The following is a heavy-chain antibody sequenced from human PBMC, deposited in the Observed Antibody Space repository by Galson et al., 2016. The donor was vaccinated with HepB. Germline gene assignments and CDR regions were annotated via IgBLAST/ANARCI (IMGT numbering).Heavy chain of an antibody. J-gene: IGHJ5*02. Sequence: QTPEKGLEWLANIKPDGTETQYVDSVKGRFTISRDHSKNSVFLQMNRLRAEDTAVYYCARVQPGRAASRAYNWFDPWGQGTLVTVSS. CDR2: IKPDGTET. V-gene: IGHV3-7*03. CDR3: ARVQPGRAASRAYNWFDP. D-gene: IGHD2-15*01.